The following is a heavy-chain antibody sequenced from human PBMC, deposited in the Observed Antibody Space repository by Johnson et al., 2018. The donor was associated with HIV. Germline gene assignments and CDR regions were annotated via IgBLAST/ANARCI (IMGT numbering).Heavy chain of an antibody. CDR3: ARDRSMGSYYVSDAFDI. CDR2: IKQAGSQK. J-gene: IGHJ3*02. D-gene: IGHD1-26*01. Sequence: EVQLVESGGGLVQRRGGSLGLSCAASGFTFSHYWMSWVRPAPGKGLEWVANIKQAGSQKYYVDSVERRFTISRDNAKNSLYLQMNSLRAEDTAVYYCARDRSMGSYYVSDAFDIWGQGTMVTVSS. CDR1: GFTFSHYW. V-gene: IGHV3-7*05.